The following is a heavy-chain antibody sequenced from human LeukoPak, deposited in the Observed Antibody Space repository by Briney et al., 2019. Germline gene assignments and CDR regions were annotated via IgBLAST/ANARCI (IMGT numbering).Heavy chain of an antibody. CDR1: GYSFINYW. D-gene: IGHD6-19*01. Sequence: GESLRISCQGSGYSFINYWIGWVRQMPGKGLEWMGIIYPGDSDTRYSPSFQGQVTISADKSISTAYLQWSSLKASDTAMYYCATSYTGAWKYWGQGTLVTVSS. CDR2: IYPGDSDT. J-gene: IGHJ4*02. CDR3: ATSYTGAWKY. V-gene: IGHV5-51*01.